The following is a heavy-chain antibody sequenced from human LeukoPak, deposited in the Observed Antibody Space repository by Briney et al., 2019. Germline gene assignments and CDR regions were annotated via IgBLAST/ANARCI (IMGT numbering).Heavy chain of an antibody. CDR1: GGSISSYY. CDR3: ARGIFDWVEGLFYFDY. V-gene: IGHV4-59*01. J-gene: IGHJ4*02. D-gene: IGHD2-21*01. CDR2: IYYSGST. Sequence: PSETLSLTCTVSGGSISSYYWSWIRQPPGKGLEWIGYIYYSGSTNYNPSLKSRVTISVDTSKNQFSLKLSSVTAADTAVYYCARGIFDWVEGLFYFDYWGQGTLVTVSS.